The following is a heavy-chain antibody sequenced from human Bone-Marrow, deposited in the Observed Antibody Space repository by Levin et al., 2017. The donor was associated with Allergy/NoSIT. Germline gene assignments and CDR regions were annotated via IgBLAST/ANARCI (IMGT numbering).Heavy chain of an antibody. CDR1: GFHFTTHA. Sequence: AASVKVSCAASGFHFTTHAMSWVRQAPGQGLEWVSAISGSGDSTFYSESVKGRFTIPRDNSKNTFSLQMNNLRAEDTGIYYCARDRVVVVGLFQSWGQGTQVTVSS. V-gene: IGHV3-23*01. CDR2: ISGSGDST. D-gene: IGHD2-15*01. J-gene: IGHJ5*02. CDR3: ARDRVVVVGLFQS.